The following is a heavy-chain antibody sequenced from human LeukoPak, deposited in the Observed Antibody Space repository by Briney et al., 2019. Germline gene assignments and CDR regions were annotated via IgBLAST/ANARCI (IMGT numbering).Heavy chain of an antibody. CDR3: ARALGGGSYYLFDY. CDR1: GFTFSSYS. CDR2: MSSSSSDI. J-gene: IGHJ4*02. Sequence: GESLRLSCAASGFTFSSYSMNWGRQAPGKGLEWVSSMSSSSSDIYYADSVKGRFTISRDNAKKSLYLQMNSLTAEDTAVYYCARALGGGSYYLFDYWGQGTQVTVSS. V-gene: IGHV3-21*01. D-gene: IGHD1-26*01.